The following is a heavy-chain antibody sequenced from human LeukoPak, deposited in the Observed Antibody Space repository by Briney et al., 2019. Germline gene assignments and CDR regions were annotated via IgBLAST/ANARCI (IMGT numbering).Heavy chain of an antibody. Sequence: SETLSLTCTVSGGSISSYYWSWLRQPPGQGLEWVGYVCYSGSTNYNPSLKSRVTISVDTSKNQFSLKLSSVTAADTAVYYCARVGLGTGRRQENWFDRWGQGTLVTVSS. CDR1: GGSISSYY. V-gene: IGHV4-59*01. CDR2: VCYSGST. J-gene: IGHJ5*02. D-gene: IGHD2-8*02. CDR3: ARVGLGTGRRQENWFDR.